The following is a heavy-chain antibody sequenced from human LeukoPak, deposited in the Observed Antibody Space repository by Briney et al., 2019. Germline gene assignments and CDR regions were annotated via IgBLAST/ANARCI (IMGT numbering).Heavy chain of an antibody. Sequence: GGSLRLSCAASGFTFSSYWMHWVRQAPGKGLVWVSRINTDGSSTSYADSVKGRFTISRDNAKNTLYLQMNSLRAGDTAVYYCAREQYSLGGMDVWGQGTTVTVSS. J-gene: IGHJ6*02. CDR2: INTDGSST. D-gene: IGHD5-18*01. CDR3: AREQYSLGGMDV. V-gene: IGHV3-74*01. CDR1: GFTFSSYW.